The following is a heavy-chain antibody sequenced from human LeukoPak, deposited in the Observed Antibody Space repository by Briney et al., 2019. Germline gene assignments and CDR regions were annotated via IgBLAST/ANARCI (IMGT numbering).Heavy chain of an antibody. D-gene: IGHD3-3*01. CDR2: IYTSGST. V-gene: IGHV4-4*07. CDR3: ARSPPYYDFHGWFDP. J-gene: IGHJ5*02. CDR1: GGSISSYY. Sequence: SETLSLTCTVSGGSISSYYWSWIRQPAGKGLEWIGRIYTSGSTNYNPSLKSRVTMSVDTSKNQFSLKLSSVTAADTAVYYCARSPPYYDFHGWFDPWGQGTLVTVSS.